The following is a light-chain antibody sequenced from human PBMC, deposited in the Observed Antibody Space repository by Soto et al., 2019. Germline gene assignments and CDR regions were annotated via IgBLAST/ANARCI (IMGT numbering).Light chain of an antibody. CDR1: QSVSRNY. V-gene: IGKV4-1*01. J-gene: IGKJ1*01. CDR2: RAS. CDR3: QQYYSTPWT. Sequence: EIVLTPSPGTLSSSPGERATLSCRASQSVSRNYLAWYQQKPGQPPKLLFYRASTRESGVPDRFSGSGSGTDFTLTISSLQTEDVAVYYCQQYYSTPWTFGQGTKVDI.